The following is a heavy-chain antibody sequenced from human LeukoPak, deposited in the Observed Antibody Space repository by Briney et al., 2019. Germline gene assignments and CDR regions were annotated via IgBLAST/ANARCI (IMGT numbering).Heavy chain of an antibody. Sequence: GASVKVSCKASGYTFTSYYMHWVRQAPGQGLEWMGIINPSGGSTSYAQKFQGRVTMTRDTSISTAYMELSRLRSDDTAVYYCARVALRYSSGWYYFDYWGQGTLVTVSS. V-gene: IGHV1-46*01. CDR3: ARVALRYSSGWYYFDY. CDR1: GYTFTSYY. D-gene: IGHD6-19*01. J-gene: IGHJ4*02. CDR2: INPSGGST.